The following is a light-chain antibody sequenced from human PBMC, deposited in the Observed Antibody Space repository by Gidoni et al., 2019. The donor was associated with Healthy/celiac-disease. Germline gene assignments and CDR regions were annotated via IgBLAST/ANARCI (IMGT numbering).Light chain of an antibody. CDR3: QQRSNWPPS. V-gene: IGKV3-11*01. Sequence: EIVLTQSPATLSLSPGERATLSCRAGQSVSSYLAWYQQKPGQAPRLLIYDASNRATGIPARFSGSGSGTDFTLTISSLEPEDFAVYYCQQRSNWPPSFXQXTKLEIK. J-gene: IGKJ2*03. CDR1: QSVSSY. CDR2: DAS.